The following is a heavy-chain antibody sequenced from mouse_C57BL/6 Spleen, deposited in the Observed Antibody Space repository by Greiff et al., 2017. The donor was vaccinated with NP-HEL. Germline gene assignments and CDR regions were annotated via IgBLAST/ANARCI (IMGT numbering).Heavy chain of an antibody. D-gene: IGHD1-1*01. Sequence: EVQVVESGPELVKPGASVKISCKASGYSFTDYNMNWVKQSNGKSLEWIGVINPNYGTTSYNQKFKGKATLTVDQSSSTAYMQLNSLTSEDSAVYYCARSGYYGSSSYYFDYWGQGTTLTVSS. CDR1: GYSFTDYN. CDR3: ARSGYYGSSSYYFDY. J-gene: IGHJ2*01. V-gene: IGHV1-39*01. CDR2: INPNYGTT.